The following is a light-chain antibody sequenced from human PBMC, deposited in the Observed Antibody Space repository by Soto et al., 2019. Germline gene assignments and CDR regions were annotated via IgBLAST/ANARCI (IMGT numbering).Light chain of an antibody. Sequence: QSVLTQPASVSGSPGQSITISCTGTSSDVWSYDLVSWYQQHPGKAPQLIICEGNKRPSGVSQRFSCSKSGNTAFLTIFGLQSEDEADYYCNSYTTSNTFVFGSRTKVTVL. CDR3: NSYTTSNTFV. CDR1: SSDVWSYDL. J-gene: IGLJ1*01. V-gene: IGLV2-14*02. CDR2: EGN.